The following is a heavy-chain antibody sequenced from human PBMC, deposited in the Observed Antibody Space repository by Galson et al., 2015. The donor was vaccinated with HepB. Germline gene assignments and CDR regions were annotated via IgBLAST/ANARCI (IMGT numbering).Heavy chain of an antibody. CDR3: ARPYAFSGSFHFDY. Sequence: QSGAEVKNPGDSLKISCKGSGYTFTNYWIGWVRQMPGKGLEWMGILYPGGSEIRYSPSFQGQVTISADNSNSTAYLQWNNLKASDTAIYYCARPYAFSGSFHFDYWGQGTLVTVSS. V-gene: IGHV5-51*01. J-gene: IGHJ4*02. D-gene: IGHD5-12*01. CDR1: GYTFTNYW. CDR2: LYPGGSEI.